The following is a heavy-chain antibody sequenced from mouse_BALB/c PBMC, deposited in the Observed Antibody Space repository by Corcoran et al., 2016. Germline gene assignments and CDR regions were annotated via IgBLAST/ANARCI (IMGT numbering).Heavy chain of an antibody. CDR1: GYTFSSYW. Sequence: QVQLQQSGAELMKPGASVKISCKATGYTFSSYWIEWVKQRPGHGLEWIGEILPGSGSTNYNEKFKGKATFTADTSTNTAYMQLSSLTSDDSAVYYCARDYGSSYRFAYWGQGTLVTVSA. V-gene: IGHV1-9*01. D-gene: IGHD1-1*01. CDR3: ARDYGSSYRFAY. CDR2: ILPGSGST. J-gene: IGHJ3*01.